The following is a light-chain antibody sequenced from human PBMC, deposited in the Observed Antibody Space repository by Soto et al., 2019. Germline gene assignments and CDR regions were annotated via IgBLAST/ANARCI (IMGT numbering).Light chain of an antibody. Sequence: EIVMPQSPATLSVSPGARSTLSGRASQSVSSNLAWYQQKPGQAPRLLIYGASTRATGIPARFSGSGSGTEFTLTIRSLQSEDFAVYYCQQYNNWPPITFGQGTRLEIK. J-gene: IGKJ5*01. CDR2: GAS. CDR1: QSVSSN. V-gene: IGKV3-15*01. CDR3: QQYNNWPPIT.